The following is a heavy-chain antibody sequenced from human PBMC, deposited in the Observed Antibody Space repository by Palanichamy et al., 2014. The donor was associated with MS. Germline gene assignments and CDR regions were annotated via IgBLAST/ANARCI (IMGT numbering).Heavy chain of an antibody. CDR1: GGSISSSSFS. D-gene: IGHD2-2*01. CDR3: ARQALEEYCTSTTCPLHPPFDY. V-gene: IGHV4-39*01. Sequence: QLQLQESGPGLVKPPETLSLTCTVSGGSISSSSFSWGWIRQPPGKGLEWIGNVYYTGSTDYNPSLQSRVTTSVDTSKNQFSLKLSSVTAADTAVYYCARQALEEYCTSTTCPLHPPFDYWGQGTLVTVSS. CDR2: VYYTGST. J-gene: IGHJ4*02.